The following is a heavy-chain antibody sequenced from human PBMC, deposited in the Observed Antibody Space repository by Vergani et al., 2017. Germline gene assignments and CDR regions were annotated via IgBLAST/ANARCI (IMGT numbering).Heavy chain of an antibody. J-gene: IGHJ4*02. Sequence: QVQLVQSGAEVKKPGASVKVSCKASGYTFTSYDINWVRQATGQGLEWMGWMNPNSGGTNYAQKFQGRVTMTRDTSISTAYMELSRLRSDDTAVYYCARVVFSPGYSYGLSGDYWGQGTLVTVSS. CDR3: ARVVFSPGYSYGLSGDY. D-gene: IGHD5-18*01. CDR2: MNPNSGGT. CDR1: GYTFTSYD. V-gene: IGHV1-2*02.